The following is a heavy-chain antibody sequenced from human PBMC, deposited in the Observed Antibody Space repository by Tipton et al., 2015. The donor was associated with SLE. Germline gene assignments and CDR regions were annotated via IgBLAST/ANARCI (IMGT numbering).Heavy chain of an antibody. J-gene: IGHJ6*02. V-gene: IGHV1-8*01. CDR1: GYTFTTYG. CDR2: MNPNSGNT. D-gene: IGHD3-10*01. CDR3: ARDLTYYYGSGSLYGMDV. Sequence: QSGPEVKKPGASVRVSCKASGYTFTTYGINWVRQATGQGLEWMGWMNPNSGNTGYAQKFQGRVTITADESTSTAYMELSSLRSEDTAVYYCARDLTYYYGSGSLYGMDVWGQGTTVTVSS.